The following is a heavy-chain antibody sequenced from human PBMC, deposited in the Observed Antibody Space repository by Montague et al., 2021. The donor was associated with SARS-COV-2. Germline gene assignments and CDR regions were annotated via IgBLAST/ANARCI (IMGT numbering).Heavy chain of an antibody. Sequence: SETLSLTCTVSGGSISSSTYYWGWIRQPPGKGLEWIGSIHHSGSTYYNPSLETRVTISVDTSKNQFSLKLSSVTAADTAVFYCARTGAYDHFDYWGPGTLVIVSS. CDR3: ARTGAYDHFDY. CDR2: IHHSGST. D-gene: IGHD5-12*01. V-gene: IGHV4-39*01. J-gene: IGHJ4*02. CDR1: GGSISSSTYY.